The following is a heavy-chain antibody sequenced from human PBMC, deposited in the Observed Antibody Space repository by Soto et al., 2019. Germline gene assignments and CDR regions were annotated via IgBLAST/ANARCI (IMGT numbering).Heavy chain of an antibody. CDR2: IDTDGSGT. Sequence: GGSLRLSCAASGFIFSSDWMHWVRQVPGKGPVWVARIDTDGSGTTYADSVKGRFTISRDNARNMVYLQMNSLRADDTAVYYCPRDRPGPQHYFDYWGQGIMVTVSS. CDR3: PRDRPGPQHYFDY. D-gene: IGHD6-6*01. CDR1: GFIFSSDW. V-gene: IGHV3-74*01. J-gene: IGHJ4*02.